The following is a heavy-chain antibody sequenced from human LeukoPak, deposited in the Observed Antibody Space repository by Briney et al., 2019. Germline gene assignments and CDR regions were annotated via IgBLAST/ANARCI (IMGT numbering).Heavy chain of an antibody. CDR1: GGSISSGGYY. V-gene: IGHV4-31*03. J-gene: IGHJ4*02. D-gene: IGHD5-12*01. CDR3: ARGAYDLFFDY. Sequence: RSETLSLTCTVSGGSISSGGYYWSWIRQHPGKGLEWIGYTSYSGSTYYNPSLKSRVTISVDTSKNQFSLKLSSVTAADTAVYYCARGAYDLFFDYWGQGTLVTVSS. CDR2: TSYSGST.